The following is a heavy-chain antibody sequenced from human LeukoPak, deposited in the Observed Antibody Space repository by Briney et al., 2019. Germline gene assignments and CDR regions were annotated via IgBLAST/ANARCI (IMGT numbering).Heavy chain of an antibody. CDR1: GFTFSSYA. Sequence: GGSLRLSCAASGFTFSSYAMSWVRQAPGKGLEWVSDISGSGGSRYYADSVKGRFTISRDNSKNTLFLQMNSLRGEDTAMYYCARVQGGGYRTADYWGQGTLVTVSS. CDR3: ARVQGGGYRTADY. D-gene: IGHD6-19*01. J-gene: IGHJ4*02. CDR2: ISGSGGSR. V-gene: IGHV3-23*01.